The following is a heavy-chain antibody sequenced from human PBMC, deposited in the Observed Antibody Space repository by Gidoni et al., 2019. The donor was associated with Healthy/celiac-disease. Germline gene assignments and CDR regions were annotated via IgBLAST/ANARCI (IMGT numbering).Heavy chain of an antibody. Sequence: QVQLVQSGAEVKKPGASVKVSCKASGYTFTSYGISWVRQAPGQGLEWMGWISAYKGNTNYAQKLQGRVTMTTDTSTSTAYMELRSLRSDDTAVYYCARERYYYDSSGYLYYFDYWGQGTLVTVSS. CDR3: ARERYYYDSSGYLYYFDY. V-gene: IGHV1-18*01. J-gene: IGHJ4*02. D-gene: IGHD3-22*01. CDR1: GYTFTSYG. CDR2: ISAYKGNT.